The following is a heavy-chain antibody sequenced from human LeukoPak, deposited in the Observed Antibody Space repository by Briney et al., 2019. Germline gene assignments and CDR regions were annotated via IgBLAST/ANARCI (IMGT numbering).Heavy chain of an antibody. V-gene: IGHV4-39*01. Sequence: SETLSLTCTVSGGSISSSSYYWGWLRQPPGKGLEWIGSIYYSGSTYYNPSLKSRVTISVDTSKNQFSLKLSSVTAADTAVYYCARGGRFDYWGQGTLVTVSS. J-gene: IGHJ4*02. D-gene: IGHD3-16*01. CDR2: IYYSGST. CDR1: GGSISSSSYY. CDR3: ARGGRFDY.